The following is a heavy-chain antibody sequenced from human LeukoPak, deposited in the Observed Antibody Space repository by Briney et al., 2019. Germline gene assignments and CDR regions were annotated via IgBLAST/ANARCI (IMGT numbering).Heavy chain of an antibody. D-gene: IGHD6-19*01. V-gene: IGHV3-11*04. J-gene: IGHJ4*02. CDR1: GFTFSDYY. Sequence: PGGSLRLSCAASGFTFSDYYMSWIRQAPGKGLEWVSYISSSGSTIYYADSVKGRFTISRDNAKNTLYLQMNSLRAEDTAVYYCAKCCSSGWYLDYWGQGTLVTVSS. CDR2: ISSSGSTI. CDR3: AKCCSSGWYLDY.